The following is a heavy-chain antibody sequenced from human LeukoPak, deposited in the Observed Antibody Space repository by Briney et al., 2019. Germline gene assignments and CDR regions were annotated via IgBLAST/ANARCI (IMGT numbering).Heavy chain of an antibody. V-gene: IGHV4-34*01. J-gene: IGHJ6*02. CDR3: ARRSYDFWSGYRSSYYNGMDV. D-gene: IGHD3-3*01. CDR1: GGSFSGYY. CDR2: INHSGST. Sequence: SETLSLTCDVNGGSFSGYYWSWIRQPPGKGLEWIGEINHSGSTNYNPSLKSRVTISVDTSKNQFSLKLSSVTAADTAVYYCARRSYDFWSGYRSSYYNGMDVWGQGTTVTVSS.